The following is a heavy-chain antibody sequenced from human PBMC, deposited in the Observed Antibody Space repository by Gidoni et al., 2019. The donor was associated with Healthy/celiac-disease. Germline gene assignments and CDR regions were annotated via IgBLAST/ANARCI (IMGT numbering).Heavy chain of an antibody. CDR1: GFTFSSYS. CDR2: ISYDGSNK. D-gene: IGHD6-19*01. CDR3: ARGSGYSSGWYVALFTFDY. Sequence: QVQLVESGGGVVQPGRSLRLSCAASGFTFSSYSMHWVRQAPGKGLGWVAVISYDGSNKYYADSVKGRFTISRDNSKNTLYLQMNSLRAEDTAVYYCARGSGYSSGWYVALFTFDYWGQRTLVTVSS. V-gene: IGHV3-30*04. J-gene: IGHJ4*02.